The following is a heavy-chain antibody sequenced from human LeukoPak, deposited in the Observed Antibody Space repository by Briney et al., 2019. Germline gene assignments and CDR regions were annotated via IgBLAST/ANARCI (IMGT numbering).Heavy chain of an antibody. CDR2: MNPNSGNT. V-gene: IGHV1-8*01. Sequence: ASVKVSCKASGYTFTSYDINWVRQATGQGLEWMGWMNPNSGNTGYAQKFQGRVTMTRNTSISTVYMELSSLRSEDTAVYYCARTDYYDSSGYYDQAYYFDYWGQGTLVTVSS. CDR1: GYTFTSYD. CDR3: ARTDYYDSSGYYDQAYYFDY. J-gene: IGHJ4*02. D-gene: IGHD3-22*01.